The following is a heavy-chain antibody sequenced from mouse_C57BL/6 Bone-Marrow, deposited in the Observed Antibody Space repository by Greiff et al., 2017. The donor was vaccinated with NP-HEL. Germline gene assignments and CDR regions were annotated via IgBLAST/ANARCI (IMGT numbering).Heavy chain of an antibody. CDR3: AREEGITTVVATPYFDY. CDR2: IYPRSGNT. CDR1: GYTFTSYG. J-gene: IGHJ2*01. D-gene: IGHD1-1*01. V-gene: IGHV1-81*01. Sequence: QVQLQQSGAELARPGASVKLSCKASGYTFTSYGISWVKQRTGQGLEWIGEIYPRSGNTYYNEKFKGKATLTADKSSSTAYMELRSLTSEDSAVYFCAREEGITTVVATPYFDYWGQGTTLTVSS.